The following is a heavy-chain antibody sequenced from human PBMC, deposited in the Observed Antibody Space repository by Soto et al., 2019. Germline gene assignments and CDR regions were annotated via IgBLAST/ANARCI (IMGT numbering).Heavy chain of an antibody. J-gene: IGHJ6*02. CDR1: GGSISSYY. CDR3: ARATPYDFWSGYYGSSYYYGMDV. D-gene: IGHD3-3*01. V-gene: IGHV4-59*01. Sequence: SETLSLTCTVSGGSISSYYWSWIRQPPGPGLERIGYIYYSGSTNYNPSLKSRVTISVDTSKNQFSLKLSSVTAADTAVYYCARATPYDFWSGYYGSSYYYGMDVWGQGTTVTVSS. CDR2: IYYSGST.